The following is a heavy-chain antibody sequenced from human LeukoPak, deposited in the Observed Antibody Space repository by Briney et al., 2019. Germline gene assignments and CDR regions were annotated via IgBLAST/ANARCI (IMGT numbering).Heavy chain of an antibody. CDR1: GYTFTSYG. V-gene: IGHV1-18*01. D-gene: IGHD3-9*01. Sequence: VSVKVSCKASGYTFTSYGISWVRQAPGQGLEWMGWISAYNGNTNYAQKLQGRVTMTTDTSTSTAYMELRSPRSDDTAVYYCARDRGKVLRYFDWLLEDWFDPWGQGTLVTVSS. CDR2: ISAYNGNT. J-gene: IGHJ5*02. CDR3: ARDRGKVLRYFDWLLEDWFDP.